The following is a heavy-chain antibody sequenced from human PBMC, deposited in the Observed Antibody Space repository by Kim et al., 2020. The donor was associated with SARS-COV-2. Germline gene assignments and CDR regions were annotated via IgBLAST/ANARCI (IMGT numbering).Heavy chain of an antibody. J-gene: IGHJ4*02. Sequence: SETLSLTCTVSGGSISSGGYYWSWIRQHPGKGLEWIGYIYYSGSTYYNPSLKSRVTISVDTSKNQFSLKLSSVTAADTAVYYCARHCSGCSCYSWYFDYWGQGTLVTVSS. V-gene: IGHV4-31*03. CDR2: IYYSGST. D-gene: IGHD2-15*01. CDR1: GGSISSGGYY. CDR3: ARHCSGCSCYSWYFDY.